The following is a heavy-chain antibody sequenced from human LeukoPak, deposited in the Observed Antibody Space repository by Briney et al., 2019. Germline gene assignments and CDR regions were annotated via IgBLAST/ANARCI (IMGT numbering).Heavy chain of an antibody. CDR3: TVIVNYDYVWGSYRYQLTYAFDI. CDR1: GFTFSSYA. V-gene: IGHV3-15*07. CDR2: IKSKTDGGTT. Sequence: PGGSLRLSCAASGFTFSSYAMNWVRQAPGKGLEWVGRIKSKTDGGTTDYAAPVKGRFTISSDDSKNTLYLQMNSLKTEDTAVYYCTVIVNYDYVWGSYRYQLTYAFDIWGQGTMVTVSS. D-gene: IGHD3-16*02. J-gene: IGHJ3*02.